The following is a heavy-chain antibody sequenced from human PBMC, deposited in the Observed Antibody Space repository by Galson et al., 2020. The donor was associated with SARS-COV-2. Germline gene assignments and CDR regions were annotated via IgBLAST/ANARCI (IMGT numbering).Heavy chain of an antibody. CDR2: SRNKDNDYKV. D-gene: IGHD3-3*01. Sequence: GGSLRLSCTVSGVNISDHYIAWVRQAPGRGLQWIGRSRNKDNDYKVDYAASLKGRLTISRDLSRNSVFLQMDRLNSEDAAKYYCCREGLEDTFYDFSSGFRGFFNSWGQGVLVTVSS. J-gene: IGHJ5*02. CDR3: CREGLEDTFYDFSSGFRGFFNS. CDR1: GVNISDHY. V-gene: IGHV3-72*01.